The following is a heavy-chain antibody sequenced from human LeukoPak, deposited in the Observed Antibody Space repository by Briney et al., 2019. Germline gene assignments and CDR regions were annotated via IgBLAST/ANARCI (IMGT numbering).Heavy chain of an antibody. CDR2: IYPGDADT. D-gene: IGHD2-2*02. Sequence: GESLEISCKGSGYSFSSYWIGWVRQMPGKGLDWMGIIYPGDADTRYSPSFQGQVTISADKSISTAYLQWSSLKASDTAMYYCARHEGYCSSTSCYNYYYYMDVWGKGTTVTVSS. CDR3: ARHEGYCSSTSCYNYYYYMDV. CDR1: GYSFSSYW. V-gene: IGHV5-51*01. J-gene: IGHJ6*03.